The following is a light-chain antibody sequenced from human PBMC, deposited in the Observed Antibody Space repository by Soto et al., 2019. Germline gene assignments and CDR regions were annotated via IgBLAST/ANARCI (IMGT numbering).Light chain of an antibody. J-gene: IGKJ2*01. CDR1: HDIGTY. CDR2: GAS. Sequence: DIQMTQSPSSLSAAIGDRVTITCRASHDIGTYLSWYQQKPGKAPNLLIYGASTLQSGVPSTFSGSGSGTDFTLTISXLQHDDFATYYCQQSFNAPTFGQGTKVDIK. CDR3: QQSFNAPT. V-gene: IGKV1-39*01.